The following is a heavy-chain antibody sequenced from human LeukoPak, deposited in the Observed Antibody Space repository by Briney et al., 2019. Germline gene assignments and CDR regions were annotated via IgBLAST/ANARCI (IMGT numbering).Heavy chain of an antibody. Sequence: PGGSLRLSCAASGFNISIYGMHWVRQAPGKGLEWVTFVRFDQSATVYADSVQGRFAISRDNSKNTVYLQMNSLRVEDTALYFCVKDQGECPGSRCYLRFLEYWGQGTLVIVSS. J-gene: IGHJ4*02. CDR3: VKDQGECPGSRCYLRFLEY. D-gene: IGHD3-3*01. CDR1: GFNISIYG. CDR2: VRFDQSAT. V-gene: IGHV3-30*02.